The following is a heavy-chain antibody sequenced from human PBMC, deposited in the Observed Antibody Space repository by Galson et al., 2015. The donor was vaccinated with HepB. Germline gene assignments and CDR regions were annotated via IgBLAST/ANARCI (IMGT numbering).Heavy chain of an antibody. J-gene: IGHJ6*02. CDR2: INTNTGNP. Sequence: CKASGYTFSSYAMNWVRQAPGQGLEWMGWINTNTGNPTYAQGFTGRFVVSLDTSVSTAYLQISSLKPEDTAVYYCARERRLSGYGSYYYAYGMDVGGQGTTVTVSS. V-gene: IGHV7-4-1*02. CDR3: ARERRLSGYGSYYYAYGMDV. CDR1: GYTFSSYA. D-gene: IGHD5-18*01.